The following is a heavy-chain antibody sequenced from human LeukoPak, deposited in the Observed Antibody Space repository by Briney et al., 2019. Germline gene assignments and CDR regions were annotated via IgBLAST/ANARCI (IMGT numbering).Heavy chain of an antibody. V-gene: IGHV4-38-2*02. CDR1: GYSISSGYY. D-gene: IGHD6-13*01. CDR2: IYHSGST. Sequence: SETLSLTCTVSGYSISSGYYWGWIRQPPGKGLEWIGSIYHSGSTYFNPSLKSRVTISVDTSKNQFSLKLSSVTAADTAVYYCARSGIAAAGRRFDYWGQGTLVTVSS. J-gene: IGHJ4*02. CDR3: ARSGIAAAGRRFDY.